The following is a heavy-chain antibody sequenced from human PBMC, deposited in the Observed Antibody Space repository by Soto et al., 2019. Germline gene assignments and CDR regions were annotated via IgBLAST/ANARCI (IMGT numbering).Heavy chain of an antibody. CDR1: GFTFSNAW. D-gene: IGHD5-12*01. CDR3: TTVSAILADVDIVATTDIDY. CDR2: IKSKTDGGTT. J-gene: IGHJ4*02. V-gene: IGHV3-15*07. Sequence: PGGSLRLSCAASGFTFSNAWMNWVRQAPGKGLEWVGRIKSKTDGGTTDYAAPVKGRFTISRDDSKNTLYLQMNSLKTEDTAVYYCTTVSAILADVDIVATTDIDYWGQGTLVTVSS.